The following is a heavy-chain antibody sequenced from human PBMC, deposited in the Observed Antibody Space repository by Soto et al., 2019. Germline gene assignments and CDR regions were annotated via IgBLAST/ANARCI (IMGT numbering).Heavy chain of an antibody. CDR3: ARLAFIVVVVAAISDYMDV. Sequence: GASVKVSCKASGYTFTSYYMHWWRQSPGQGLEWMGIINPSGGSTSYAQKFQGRVTMTRHTSTSTVYMELSSLRSEDTAVYYCARLAFIVVVVAAISDYMDVWGKGTTVTVSS. CDR2: INPSGGST. J-gene: IGHJ6*03. CDR1: GYTFTSYY. D-gene: IGHD2-15*01. V-gene: IGHV1-46*03.